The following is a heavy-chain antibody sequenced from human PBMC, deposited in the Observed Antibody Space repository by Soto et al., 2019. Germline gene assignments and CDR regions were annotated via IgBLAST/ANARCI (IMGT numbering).Heavy chain of an antibody. Sequence: PGGSLRLSCAASGFTFSSYAMHWVRQAPGKGLEWMAVISYDGSNKYYADSVKGRFTISRDNSKNTLYLQMNSLRAEDTAVYYCARSTVVTQGYYYYGMDVWGQGTTVTVSS. CDR3: ARSTVVTQGYYYYGMDV. J-gene: IGHJ6*02. D-gene: IGHD2-21*02. CDR1: GFTFSSYA. V-gene: IGHV3-30-3*01. CDR2: ISYDGSNK.